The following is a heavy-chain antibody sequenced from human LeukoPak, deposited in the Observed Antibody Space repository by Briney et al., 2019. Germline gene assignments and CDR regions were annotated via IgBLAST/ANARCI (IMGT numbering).Heavy chain of an antibody. Sequence: GGSLRLSCAAWGLTLSSYGTHGARHSTGEGLEWGGVISYDGSDKYYADSVKGRFTISRESPKNTLYLQMNSLRAEDTAIYYCAKAIPYWYFDLRGRGTLVTVSS. D-gene: IGHD2-21*01. CDR1: GLTLSSYG. J-gene: IGHJ2*01. CDR3: AKAIPYWYFDL. V-gene: IGHV3-30*18. CDR2: ISYDGSDK.